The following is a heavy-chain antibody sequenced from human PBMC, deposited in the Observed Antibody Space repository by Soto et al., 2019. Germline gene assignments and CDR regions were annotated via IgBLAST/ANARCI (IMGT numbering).Heavy chain of an antibody. J-gene: IGHJ4*02. CDR3: ARTIRYSYGLDY. Sequence: GASVKVSCKASGGTFSSYAISWVRQAPGQGLEWMGGIIPIFGTANYAQKFQGRVTITADESTSTAYMELSSLRSEDTAVYYCARTIRYSYGLDYWGQGTLVTVSS. D-gene: IGHD5-18*01. V-gene: IGHV1-69*13. CDR1: GGTFSSYA. CDR2: IIPIFGTA.